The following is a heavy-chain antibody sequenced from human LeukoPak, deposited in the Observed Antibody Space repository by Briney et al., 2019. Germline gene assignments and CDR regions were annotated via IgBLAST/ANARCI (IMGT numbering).Heavy chain of an antibody. CDR3: ARVIAGSGSYYFDY. V-gene: IGHV3-21*04. Sequence: PGGSLRLSCAASGFTFSGSTMNWVRQAPGKGLEWVSFISTSSSYIYYADSVRVRFTISRDNAKNSLYLQMNSLRAEDTAVYYCARVIAGSGSYYFDYWGQGTLVTVSS. J-gene: IGHJ4*02. D-gene: IGHD3-10*01. CDR2: ISTSSSYI. CDR1: GFTFSGST.